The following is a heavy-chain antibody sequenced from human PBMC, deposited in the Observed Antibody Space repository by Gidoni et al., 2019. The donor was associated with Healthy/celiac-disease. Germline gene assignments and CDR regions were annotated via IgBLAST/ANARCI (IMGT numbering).Heavy chain of an antibody. D-gene: IGHD1-26*01. CDR2: ISYDGSNK. CDR3: AKPSGSYSPDFDY. V-gene: IGHV3-30*18. CDR1: GCTFSSYG. J-gene: IGHJ4*02. Sequence: QVQLVESGGGVVQPGRSLRLSCAASGCTFSSYGMHWFRQAPGKGLEWVAVISYDGSNKYYADSVKGRFTISRDNSKNTLYLQMNSLRAEDTAVYYGAKPSGSYSPDFDYWGQGTLVTVSS.